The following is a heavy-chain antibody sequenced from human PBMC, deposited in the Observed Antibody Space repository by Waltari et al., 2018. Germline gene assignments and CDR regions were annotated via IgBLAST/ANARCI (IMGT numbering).Heavy chain of an antibody. Sequence: QLQLQESGPGLVKPSQTLSLTCTVSGGSISSGGYYWSWIRQHPGKGLEWIGYIYYSGSTNYNPSLKSRVTISVDTSKNQFSLKLSSVTAADTAVYYCARGRASSSYDYWGQGTLVTVSS. CDR1: GGSISSGGYY. CDR3: ARGRASSSYDY. D-gene: IGHD6-6*01. V-gene: IGHV4-31*03. CDR2: IYYSGST. J-gene: IGHJ4*02.